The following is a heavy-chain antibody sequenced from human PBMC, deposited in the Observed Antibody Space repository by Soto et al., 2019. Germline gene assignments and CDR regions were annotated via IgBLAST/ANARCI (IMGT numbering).Heavy chain of an antibody. J-gene: IGHJ4*02. D-gene: IGHD2-21*02. CDR1: GFTFGDYA. V-gene: IGHV3-49*04. CDR2: IRSKAYGGTT. CDR3: TRSRRSMIVVVTAIPDY. Sequence: GGSLRLSCTASGFTFGDYAMSWVRQAPGKGLEWVGFIRSKAYGGTTEYAASVKGRFTISRDDSKSIAYLQMNSLKTEDTAVYYCTRSRRSMIVVVTAIPDYWGQGTLVTVSS.